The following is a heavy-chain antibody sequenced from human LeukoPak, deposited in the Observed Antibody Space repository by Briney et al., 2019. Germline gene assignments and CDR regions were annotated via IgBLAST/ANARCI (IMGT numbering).Heavy chain of an antibody. V-gene: IGHV3-43*01. J-gene: IGHJ4*02. CDR1: GFTFDDFS. Sequence: GGSLRLSCAASGFTFDDFSIHWVRQAPGKGLEWVSLINKDGDRTYYADSVEGRFTTSRDNSKNSLYLQMNSLTTEDTALYYCAKEVRGSSWTGFDSWGQGTQVTVSS. CDR3: AKEVRGSSWTGFDS. CDR2: INKDGDRT. D-gene: IGHD6-13*01.